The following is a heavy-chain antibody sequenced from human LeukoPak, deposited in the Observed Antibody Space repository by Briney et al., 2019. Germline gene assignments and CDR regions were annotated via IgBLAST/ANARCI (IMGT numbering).Heavy chain of an antibody. Sequence: KSSETLSLTCTVSGGSISSSSYYWGWIRQPPGKGLEWIGSIYYSGSTYYNPSLKSRVTISVDTSKNQFSLKLSSVTAADTAVYYCARSGQQLVRNWGQGTLVTVSS. J-gene: IGHJ4*02. D-gene: IGHD6-13*01. CDR1: GGSISSSSYY. V-gene: IGHV4-39*07. CDR3: ARSGQQLVRN. CDR2: IYYSGST.